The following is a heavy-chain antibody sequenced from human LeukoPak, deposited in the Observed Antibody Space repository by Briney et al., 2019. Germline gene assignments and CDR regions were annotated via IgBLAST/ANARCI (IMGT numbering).Heavy chain of an antibody. J-gene: IGHJ4*02. D-gene: IGHD1-26*01. CDR1: GFTFSSYA. V-gene: IGHV3-23*01. CDR2: ISGSGGST. CDR3: ARGVGATGFDY. Sequence: GGSLRLSCAASGFTFSSYAMSWVRQAPGKGLEWVSAISGSGGSTYYADSVKGRSTISRDNSKNTLYLQMNSLRAEDTAVYYCARGVGATGFDYWGQGTLVTVSS.